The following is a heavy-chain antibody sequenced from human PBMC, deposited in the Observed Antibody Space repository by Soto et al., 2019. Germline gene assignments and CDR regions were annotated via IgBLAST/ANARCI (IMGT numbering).Heavy chain of an antibody. Sequence: PGGSLRLSCAASGFTFSSYGMYWVRQAPGKGLEWVAVIWYDGSNKYYADSVKGRFTISRDNSKNTLYLQMNSLRAEDTAVYYCARDRTSKGIAAAGISYYYYGMDVWGQGTTVTVSS. CDR3: ARDRTSKGIAAAGISYYYYGMDV. J-gene: IGHJ6*02. D-gene: IGHD6-13*01. V-gene: IGHV3-33*01. CDR1: GFTFSSYG. CDR2: IWYDGSNK.